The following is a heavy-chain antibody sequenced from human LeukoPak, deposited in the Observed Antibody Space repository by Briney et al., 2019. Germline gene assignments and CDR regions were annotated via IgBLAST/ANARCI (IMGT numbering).Heavy chain of an antibody. CDR2: IIPIFGTA. CDR3: AIRWYSSSSDDY. V-gene: IGHV1-69*13. D-gene: IGHD6-6*01. Sequence: SVKVSCKASGGTFSSYAISWVRQAPGQGLEWMGGIIPIFGTANYAQKFQGRVTITADESTSTAYMEQSSLRSEDTAVYYCAIRWYSSSSDDYWGQGTLVTVSS. CDR1: GGTFSSYA. J-gene: IGHJ4*02.